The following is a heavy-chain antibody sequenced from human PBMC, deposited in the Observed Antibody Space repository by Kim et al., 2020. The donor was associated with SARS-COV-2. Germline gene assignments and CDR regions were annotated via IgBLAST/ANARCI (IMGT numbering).Heavy chain of an antibody. V-gene: IGHV3-30*04. CDR2: ISYDGSNK. Sequence: GGSLRLSCAASGFTFSSYAMHWVRQAPGKGLEWVAVISYDGSNKYYADSVKGRFTISRDNSKNTLYLQMNSLRAEDTAVYYCARDSLAQRFLEWVLSRAFDIWGQGTMVTVSS. J-gene: IGHJ3*02. CDR3: ARDSLAQRFLEWVLSRAFDI. CDR1: GFTFSSYA. D-gene: IGHD3-3*01.